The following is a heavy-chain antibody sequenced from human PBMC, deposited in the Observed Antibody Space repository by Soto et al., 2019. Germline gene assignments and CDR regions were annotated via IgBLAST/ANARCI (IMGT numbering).Heavy chain of an antibody. V-gene: IGHV3-23*01. CDR1: GFTFSSYA. Sequence: EVQLLESGGGLVQPGGSLRLSCAASGFTFSSYAMSWVRQAPGKGLEWVSAISGSGGSTYYADSVKGRFTISRDNSKNTLYLQMNSLRAEDTAVYYCAKDYRRGITIFGVVSGNWFDPWGQGTLVTVSS. CDR2: ISGSGGST. D-gene: IGHD3-3*01. J-gene: IGHJ5*02. CDR3: AKDYRRGITIFGVVSGNWFDP.